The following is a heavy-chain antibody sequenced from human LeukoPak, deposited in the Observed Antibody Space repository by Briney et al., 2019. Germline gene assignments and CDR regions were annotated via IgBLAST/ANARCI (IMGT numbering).Heavy chain of an antibody. CDR1: GFTFSSYW. J-gene: IGHJ4*02. D-gene: IGHD5-24*01. Sequence: GGSLRLSCAASGFTFSSYWMSWVRQAPGKGLEWVANIKQDGSEKYYVDSVKGRFTISRDNAKNSLYLQMNSLRAEDMALYYCAKASGDGYNWWYFDYWGQGTLVTVSS. CDR2: IKQDGSEK. V-gene: IGHV3-7*03. CDR3: AKASGDGYNWWYFDY.